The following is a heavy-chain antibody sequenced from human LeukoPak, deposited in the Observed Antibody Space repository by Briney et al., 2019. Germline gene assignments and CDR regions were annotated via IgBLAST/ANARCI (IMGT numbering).Heavy chain of an antibody. CDR1: GFIFSDYY. J-gene: IGHJ4*02. Sequence: GGSLRLSCAASGFIFSDYYMNWIRQAPGKGLEWVSYISVTSRNIYYADSVKGRFTISRDNSKNTLYLQMNSLRAEDTAVYYCAKGYYDSSGWGDFDYWGQGTLVTVSS. CDR3: AKGYYDSSGWGDFDY. V-gene: IGHV3-11*04. CDR2: ISVTSRNI. D-gene: IGHD3-22*01.